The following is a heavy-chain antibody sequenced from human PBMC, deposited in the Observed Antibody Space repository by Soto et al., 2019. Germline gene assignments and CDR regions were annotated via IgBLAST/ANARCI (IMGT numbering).Heavy chain of an antibody. CDR2: INAGNGNT. D-gene: IGHD3-16*02. CDR3: ARPYYDYIWGSYRSPYYFDY. CDR1: GYTFTSYA. Sequence: QVQLVQSGAEVKKPGASVKVSCKASGYTFTSYAMHWVRQAPGQRLEWMGWINAGNGNTKYSQKFQGRVTITRDTSASTAYMELSSLRSEDTAVYYCARPYYDYIWGSYRSPYYFDYWGLGTLVTVSS. J-gene: IGHJ4*02. V-gene: IGHV1-3*01.